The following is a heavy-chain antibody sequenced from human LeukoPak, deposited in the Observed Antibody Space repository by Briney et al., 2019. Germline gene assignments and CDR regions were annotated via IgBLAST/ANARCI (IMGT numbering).Heavy chain of an antibody. CDR1: GYTFTRNG. CDR2: ISAHNDNT. Sequence: ASVKVSCKASGYTFTRNGITWVRQAPGQGLEWMGWISAHNDNTKYAQKLQGRVTMTTETSTNPAYMELRRLTSDDTAVDYCAGDGPRYCSGGICYSDHWGQGTLVTVSS. J-gene: IGHJ4*02. D-gene: IGHD2-15*01. V-gene: IGHV1-18*01. CDR3: AGDGPRYCSGGICYSDH.